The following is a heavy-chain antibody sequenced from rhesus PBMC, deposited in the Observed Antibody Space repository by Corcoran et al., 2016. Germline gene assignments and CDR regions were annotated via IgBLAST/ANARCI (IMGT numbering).Heavy chain of an antibody. J-gene: IGHJ4*01. CDR3: ARDTPYGSSYDY. V-gene: IGHV4-127*01. CDR1: GYSISSGYG. CDR2: IGGSSGST. Sequence: QVQLQESGPGLVKPSETLSLTCAVSGYSISSGYGWSWLRQPPGKGLGWIGYIGGSSGSTNYNPSLKSRVTISKDTSKNQFSLKLSSVTAADTAVYYCARDTPYGSSYDYWGQGVLVTVSS. D-gene: IGHD4-29*01.